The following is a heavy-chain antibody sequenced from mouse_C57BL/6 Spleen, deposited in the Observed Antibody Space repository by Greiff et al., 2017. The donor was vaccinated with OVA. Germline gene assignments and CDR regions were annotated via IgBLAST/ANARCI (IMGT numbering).Heavy chain of an antibody. V-gene: IGHV1-64*01. Sequence: QVQLQQPGAELVKPGASVKLSCKASGYTFTSYWMHWVKQRPGQGLEWIGMIHPNSGSTNYNEKLKSKATLTVDKSSSTAYMQLSSLTSEDSAVYYCARFSRPFDYWGQGTTLTVSS. D-gene: IGHD6-1*01. CDR2: IHPNSGST. CDR3: ARFSRPFDY. J-gene: IGHJ2*01. CDR1: GYTFTSYW.